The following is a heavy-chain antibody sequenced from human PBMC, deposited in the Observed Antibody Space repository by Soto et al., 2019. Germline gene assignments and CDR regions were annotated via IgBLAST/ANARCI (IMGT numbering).Heavy chain of an antibody. CDR3: ARGFRNGFNV. CDR2: ISGPSIYI. CDR1: GFTFRGYS. J-gene: IGHJ6*02. Sequence: EVQLVESGGGLVKPGGSLRLSCVASGFTFRGYSINWVRQAPGKGLEWVSYISGPSIYIYYADSVKGRFTISRDNAKSAVYLQMNSLRAEDTAVYYFARGFRNGFNVWGQGTTVSVSS. D-gene: IGHD2-8*01. V-gene: IGHV3-21*01.